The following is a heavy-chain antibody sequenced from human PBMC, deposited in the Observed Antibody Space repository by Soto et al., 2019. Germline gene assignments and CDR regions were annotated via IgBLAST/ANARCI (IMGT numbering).Heavy chain of an antibody. Sequence: VGSLRLSCSASGFTFSSYEMNWVRQAPGKGLEWVSYISDSGRTIYYADSVKGRFTVSRDDAQNSVYLQMDSLRAEDTAVYYCARDLPHYDFWSGYSAYFYYGMDVWGPGTTVTVSS. CDR1: GFTFSSYE. CDR3: ARDLPHYDFWSGYSAYFYYGMDV. CDR2: ISDSGRTI. J-gene: IGHJ6*02. V-gene: IGHV3-48*03. D-gene: IGHD3-3*01.